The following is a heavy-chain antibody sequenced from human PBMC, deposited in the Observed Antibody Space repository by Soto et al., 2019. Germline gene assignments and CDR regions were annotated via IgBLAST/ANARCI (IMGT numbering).Heavy chain of an antibody. D-gene: IGHD3-9*01. CDR1: GYTFATHW. V-gene: IGHV5-51*01. Sequence: PGEALKISCKGSGYTFATHWIAWVRQMPGKGLEWMGIIYPADSDTRYTPSFHVQVPISAHKSFSTAYLQWSSLKASDSAIYFCARLDLTGLDNWGQGTPVTVSS. J-gene: IGHJ4*02. CDR2: IYPADSDT. CDR3: ARLDLTGLDN.